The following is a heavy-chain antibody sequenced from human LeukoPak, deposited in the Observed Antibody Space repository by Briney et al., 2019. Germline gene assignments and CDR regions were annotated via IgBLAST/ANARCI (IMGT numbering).Heavy chain of an antibody. D-gene: IGHD4-23*01. CDR2: IYFSGST. J-gene: IGHJ4*02. V-gene: IGHV4-31*03. CDR1: GGSISSGGYY. CDR3: ARGYYGGNPGYYFDH. Sequence: SETLSLTCTVSGGSISSGGYYWSWVRQHPGKGLEWIGCIYFSGSTYYNPSLKSRVTISVDTSKNQFSLQLSSVTAADTAVYYCARGYYGGNPGYYFDHWGQGTLVTVSS.